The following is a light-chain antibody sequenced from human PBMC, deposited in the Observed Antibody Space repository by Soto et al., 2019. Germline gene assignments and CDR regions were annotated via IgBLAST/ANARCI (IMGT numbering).Light chain of an antibody. V-gene: IGKV2-28*01. CDR2: LGS. J-gene: IGKJ2*01. Sequence: DIVLNQSPLSLPVTPGEPASISCRSSQSLLHSKGYLCLDWYVQKPGQPPQRVIFLGSNRASGGPDRFSGSGSGTHFTLEISRVETEDVGVYYCMQALQILYTFGRRTKREIK. CDR1: QSLLHSKGYLC. CDR3: MQALQILYT.